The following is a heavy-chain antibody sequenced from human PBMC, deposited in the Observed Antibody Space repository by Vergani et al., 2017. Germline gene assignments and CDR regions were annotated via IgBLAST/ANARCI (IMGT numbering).Heavy chain of an antibody. Sequence: EVQLVESGGGLVKPGGSLRLSCAASGFTFSSYSMNWVRQAPGKGLEWVSSISSGSSYIYYADSVKGRFTISRDNAKNSLYLQMNSLRAEDTAVYYCARDLCGGDCYSYSYWGQGTLVTVSS. CDR2: ISSGSSYI. CDR3: ARDLCGGDCYSYSY. D-gene: IGHD2-21*02. V-gene: IGHV3-21*01. CDR1: GFTFSSYS. J-gene: IGHJ4*02.